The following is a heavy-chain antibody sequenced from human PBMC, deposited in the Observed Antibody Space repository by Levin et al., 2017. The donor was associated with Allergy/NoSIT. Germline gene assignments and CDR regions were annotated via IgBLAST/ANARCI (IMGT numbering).Heavy chain of an antibody. CDR1: GGTFSSYA. Sequence: AASVKVSCKASGGTFSSYAISWVRQAPGQGLEWMGGIIPIFGTANYAQKFQGRVTITADESTSTAYMELSSLRSEDTAVYYCARAPYDSSGYYWSFDYWGQGTLVTVSS. CDR2: IIPIFGTA. CDR3: ARAPYDSSGYYWSFDY. D-gene: IGHD3-22*01. J-gene: IGHJ4*02. V-gene: IGHV1-69*13.